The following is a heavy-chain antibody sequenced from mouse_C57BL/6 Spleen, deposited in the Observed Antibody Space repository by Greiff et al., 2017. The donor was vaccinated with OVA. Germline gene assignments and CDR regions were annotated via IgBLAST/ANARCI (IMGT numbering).Heavy chain of an antibody. D-gene: IGHD1-1*01. CDR3: ARDYYGSSTRGYVDV. Sequence: DVHLVESGPGMVKPSQSLSLTCTVTGYSITSGYDWHWIRHFPGNKLEWMGYIRYSGSTNYNPSLQSRISTTHDTSTNHSFLKLNSVTTEDTATYYYARDYYGSSTRGYVDVWGTGTTVTVSS. CDR2: IRYSGST. V-gene: IGHV3-1*01. J-gene: IGHJ1*03. CDR1: GYSITSGYD.